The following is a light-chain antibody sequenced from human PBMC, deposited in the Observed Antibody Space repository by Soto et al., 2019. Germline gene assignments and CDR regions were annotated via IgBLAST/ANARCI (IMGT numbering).Light chain of an antibody. J-gene: IGLJ3*02. CDR2: EVS. Sequence: QSVLTQPASVSGSPGQSNIISCAGTSSDVGSYNFVSWYQQHPGKAPKLMIYEVSKRPSGVSNRFSGSKSDNTASLTISGLQPEDEADYCCCSYAGNSGVFGGGTKRTVL. CDR1: SSDVGSYNF. CDR3: CSYAGNSGV. V-gene: IGLV2-23*02.